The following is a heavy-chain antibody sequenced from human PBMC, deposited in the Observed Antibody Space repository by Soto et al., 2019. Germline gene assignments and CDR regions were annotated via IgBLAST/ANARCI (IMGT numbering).Heavy chain of an antibody. CDR1: GFSLSTSGVG. Sequence: QITLKESGPTLVKPTQTLTLTCTFSGFSLSTSGVGVGRIRQPPGQALEWRALIYWDDGKRYSPSLKSRLTITKDTSKNLVVLTMTNIDPVDTSTYYCAHMLAYVYYDSSSYSYLDYWGQGTLVTVTS. J-gene: IGHJ4*02. V-gene: IGHV2-5*02. CDR2: IYWDDGK. CDR3: AHMLAYVYYDSSSYSYLDY. D-gene: IGHD3-22*01.